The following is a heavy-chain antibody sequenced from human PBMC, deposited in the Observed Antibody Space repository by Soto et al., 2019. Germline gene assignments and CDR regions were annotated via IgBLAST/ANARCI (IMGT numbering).Heavy chain of an antibody. V-gene: IGHV4-34*01. CDR3: ARGVSAFRITMVWGVSKGRGYMDV. J-gene: IGHJ6*03. CDR2: INHSGST. Sequence: QVQLQQWGAGLLKPSETLSLTCAVYGGSFSGYYWSWIRQPPGKGLEWIGEINHSGSTNYNPSLKRRATISVDRAKNQFTLKLSSVTAADTAVYYCARGVSAFRITMVWGVSKGRGYMDVWGKGTTVTVSS. D-gene: IGHD3-10*01. CDR1: GGSFSGYY.